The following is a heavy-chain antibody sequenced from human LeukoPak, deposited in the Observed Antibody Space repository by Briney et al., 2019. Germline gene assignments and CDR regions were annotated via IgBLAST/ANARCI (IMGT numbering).Heavy chain of an antibody. V-gene: IGHV4-34*01. CDR3: ARGIPVYGVIMIYYSYHMDV. CDR2: INHSGST. J-gene: IGHJ6*03. D-gene: IGHD3-3*01. Sequence: KPSETLSLTCAVYGGSFSGYYWSWIRQPPGKGLEWIGEINHSGSTNYNPSLKSRVTISVDTSKNQFSLKLNSVTAADTAVYYCARGIPVYGVIMIYYSYHMDVWGKGTTVTVSS. CDR1: GGSFSGYY.